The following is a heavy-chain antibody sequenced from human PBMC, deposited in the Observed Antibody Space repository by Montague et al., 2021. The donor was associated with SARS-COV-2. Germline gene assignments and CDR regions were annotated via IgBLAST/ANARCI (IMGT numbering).Heavy chain of an antibody. V-gene: IGHV4-61*02. CDR2: IQASGIT. Sequence: SQTLSLTCTVSGGSISSASFYWTWIRQSAGKGLEWIGRIQASGITNHNPSLKSRVAMSVDTSKNQFSLSLNSVTAADTATYFYARVPNWNYVPDYWGQGTLATVSS. CDR3: ARVPNWNYVPDY. CDR1: GGSISSASFY. D-gene: IGHD1-7*01. J-gene: IGHJ4*01.